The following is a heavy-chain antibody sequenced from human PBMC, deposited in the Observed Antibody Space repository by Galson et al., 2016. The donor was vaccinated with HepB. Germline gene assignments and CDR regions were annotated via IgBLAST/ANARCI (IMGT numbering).Heavy chain of an antibody. J-gene: IGHJ3*02. CDR1: GFTFSNYA. Sequence: SLRLSCAASGFTFSNYAMSWVRQAPGKGPEWVSAISGSGDNAYYADSVKGRFAISRESFNNALILQMNSPRADETAVYYCVKFICFGYGGSWGAFDIWGQGTVVTVSS. CDR3: VKFICFGYGGSWGAFDI. CDR2: ISGSGDNA. D-gene: IGHD2-15*01. V-gene: IGHV3-23*01.